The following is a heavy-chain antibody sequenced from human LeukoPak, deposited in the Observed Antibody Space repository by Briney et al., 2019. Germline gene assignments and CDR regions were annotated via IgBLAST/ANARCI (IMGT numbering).Heavy chain of an antibody. D-gene: IGHD3-22*01. CDR2: IYSSGST. J-gene: IGHJ4*02. Sequence: PSETLSLTCTVSGGSISGYYWSWIRQPAGEGLEWIGRIYSSGSTNYNPSLKRRVTMSVDTSKNQFSLKLSSVTAADTALYYCARTISGYYSYYFNYWGQGTLVTVSS. CDR3: ARTISGYYSYYFNY. V-gene: IGHV4-4*07. CDR1: GGSISGYY.